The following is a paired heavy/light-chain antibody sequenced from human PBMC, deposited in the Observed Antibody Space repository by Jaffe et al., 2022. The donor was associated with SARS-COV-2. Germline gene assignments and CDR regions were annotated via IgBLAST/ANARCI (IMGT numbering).Heavy chain of an antibody. CDR3: ASGRQHYWYFDL. CDR1: GGIFSSYA. J-gene: IGHJ2*01. Sequence: QVQLVQSGAEVKKPGSSVKVSCKASGGIFSSYAISWVRQAPGQGLEYMGGIIRILGTTNYAQKFQGRVTITADESTSTGYMELSSLRSEDTAVYYCASGRQHYWYFDLWGRGTLVTVSS. D-gene: IGHD5-18*01. CDR2: IIRILGTT. V-gene: IGHV1-69*01.
Light chain of an antibody. V-gene: IGKV3-15*01. Sequence: EIVMTQSPATLSVSPGERATLSCRASQSVSSNLAWYQRKPGQAPRLLIYGASTRATGIPARFSGSGSRTEFTLTISSLQPEDFAVYYCQQFNNWPTFGQGTKVEIK. CDR3: QQFNNWPT. CDR2: GAS. J-gene: IGKJ1*01. CDR1: QSVSSN.